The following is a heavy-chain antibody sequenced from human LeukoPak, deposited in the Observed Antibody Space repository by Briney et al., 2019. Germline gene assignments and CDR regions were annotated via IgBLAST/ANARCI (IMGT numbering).Heavy chain of an antibody. CDR1: GFTFSSYG. CDR3: ALLRGYCSSTSCPDAFDI. J-gene: IGHJ3*02. CDR2: IRYDGSNK. Sequence: GGSLRLSCAASGFTFSSYGMHWVRQAPGKGLEWVAFIRYDGSNKYYADSVKGRFTISRDNSKNTLYLQMNSLRAEDTAVYYCALLRGYCSSTSCPDAFDIWAKGQWSPSLQ. D-gene: IGHD2-2*01. V-gene: IGHV3-30*02.